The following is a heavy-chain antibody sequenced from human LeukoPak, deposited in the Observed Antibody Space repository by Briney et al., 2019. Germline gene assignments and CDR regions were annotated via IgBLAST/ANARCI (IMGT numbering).Heavy chain of an antibody. D-gene: IGHD6-13*01. CDR2: ISGSGGST. J-gene: IGHJ4*02. CDR1: GFTFSSYA. CDR3: AKDQGSSWYRDFDY. Sequence: GGSLRLSCAASGFTFSSYAMSWVRQAPGKGLEWVSAISGSGGSTYYADSVKGWFTISRDNSKNTLYLQMNSLRAEDTAVYYCAKDQGSSWYRDFDYWGQGTLVTVSS. V-gene: IGHV3-23*01.